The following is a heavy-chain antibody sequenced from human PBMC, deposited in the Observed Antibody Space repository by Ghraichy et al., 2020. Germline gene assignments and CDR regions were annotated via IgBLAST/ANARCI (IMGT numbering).Heavy chain of an antibody. CDR2: IIPIFGTA. D-gene: IGHD2-2*01. J-gene: IGHJ4*02. Sequence: SVKVSCKASGGTFSSYAISWVRQAPGQGLEWMGGIIPIFGTANYAQKFQGRVTITADESTSTAYMELSSLRSEDTAVYYCARESRYCSSTSCLYTDYWGQGTLVTVSS. CDR3: ARESRYCSSTSCLYTDY. V-gene: IGHV1-69*13. CDR1: GGTFSSYA.